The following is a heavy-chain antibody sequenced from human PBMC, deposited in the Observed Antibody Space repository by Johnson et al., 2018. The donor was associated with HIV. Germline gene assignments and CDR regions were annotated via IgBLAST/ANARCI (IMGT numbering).Heavy chain of an antibody. V-gene: IGHV3-30*04. D-gene: IGHD4-11*01. CDR2: ISFDGSNK. Sequence: QVQLVESGGGVVQPGRSLRLSCAASGFTLSKYAMHWVRQAPGKGLEWVAVISFDGSNKYNADSVKGRFIISRDNSQNTLSLQMHSLRPEDTAVYYCAKETRDSRSAFDVWGQGTLVTVSS. CDR1: GFTLSKYA. CDR3: AKETRDSRSAFDV. J-gene: IGHJ3*01.